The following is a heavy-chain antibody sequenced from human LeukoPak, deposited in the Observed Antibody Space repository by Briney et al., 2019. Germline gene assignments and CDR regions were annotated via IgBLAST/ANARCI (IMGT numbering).Heavy chain of an antibody. CDR1: GDTFSSYY. D-gene: IGHD2-21*02. CDR3: ARDHYHKIHSVMVTAPDY. V-gene: IGHV1-46*01. J-gene: IGHJ4*02. CDR2: INPSGGSI. Sequence: GASVKVSCKASGDTFSSYYMHWVRQAPGQGLEWMGIINPSGGSITYAQMFQGRVTMTGDMSTSTVYMELSSLRSEDTAVYYCARDHYHKIHSVMVTAPDYWGQGTLVIVSS.